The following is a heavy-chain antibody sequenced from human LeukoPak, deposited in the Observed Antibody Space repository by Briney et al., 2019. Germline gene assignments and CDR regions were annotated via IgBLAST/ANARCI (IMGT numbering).Heavy chain of an antibody. CDR1: GGSISTYY. CDR3: ARSFSPNYYDLLDY. Sequence: PSETLSLTCTVSGGSISTYYWSWIRQPPGKGLEWIGYIYYSGNTNYNPSLKSRVTISLDTPKNQFSLKRNSVTAADTAMYYCARSFSPNYYDLLDYWGQGTLVTVSS. D-gene: IGHD3-22*01. CDR2: IYYSGNT. J-gene: IGHJ4*02. V-gene: IGHV4-59*01.